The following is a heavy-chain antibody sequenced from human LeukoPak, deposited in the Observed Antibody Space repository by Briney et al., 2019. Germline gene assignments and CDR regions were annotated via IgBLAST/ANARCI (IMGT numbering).Heavy chain of an antibody. V-gene: IGHV3-23*01. CDR1: GFTFSSYG. CDR3: ARVPLYMDV. CDR2: ISGSGGST. Sequence: GGTLRLSCAASGFTFSSYGMSWVRQAPGKGLEWVSAISGSGGSTYYADSVKGRFTISRDNAKNSLYLQMNSLRAADTAVYYCARVPLYMDVWGKGTTVTVSS. J-gene: IGHJ6*03.